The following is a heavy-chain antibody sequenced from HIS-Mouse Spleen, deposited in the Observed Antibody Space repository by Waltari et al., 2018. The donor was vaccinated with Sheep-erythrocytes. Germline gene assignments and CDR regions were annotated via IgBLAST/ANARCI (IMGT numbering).Heavy chain of an antibody. D-gene: IGHD2-2*01. V-gene: IGHV1-2*02. CDR1: GYTFTGYY. CDR2: INHISGGT. CDR3: ARGYCSSTSCYGYFQH. Sequence: QVQLVQSGAEVKKPGASVKVSCQASGYTFTGYYMHWVRQAPGQWLEWMGGINHISGGTNYAQKFQGRVPMTRDTSIRTAYMELSRLRSDDTAVYYCARGYCSSTSCYGYFQHWGQGTLVTVSS. J-gene: IGHJ1*01.